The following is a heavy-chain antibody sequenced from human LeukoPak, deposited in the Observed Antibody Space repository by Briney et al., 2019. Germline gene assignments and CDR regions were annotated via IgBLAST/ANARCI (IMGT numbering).Heavy chain of an antibody. D-gene: IGHD1-1*01. J-gene: IGHJ4*02. CDR2: MNPNSGNT. CDR1: GYTFTSYD. CDR3: ARTLAVPRKAPGYDY. Sequence: AASVKVSCTASGYTFTSYDINWVRQATGQGLEWMGWMNPNSGNTGYAQKFQGRVTMTRNTSISTAYMELSSLRSEDTAVYYCARTLAVPRKAPGYDYWGQGTLVTVSS. V-gene: IGHV1-8*01.